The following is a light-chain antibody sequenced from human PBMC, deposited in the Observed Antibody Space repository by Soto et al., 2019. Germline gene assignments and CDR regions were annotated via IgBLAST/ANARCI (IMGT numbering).Light chain of an antibody. CDR1: QSVSSN. V-gene: IGKV3-15*01. CDR2: GAS. CDR3: QQYNNWPLT. J-gene: IGKJ4*01. Sequence: EIVMTQSPATLSVSPGERATLSCVASQSVSSNLAWYQQKPGQAPRLLIYGASTRATGIPARFSGSGSGTEFTLTISSLQSEDFAVYYCQQYNNWPLTFGGGTKVDIK.